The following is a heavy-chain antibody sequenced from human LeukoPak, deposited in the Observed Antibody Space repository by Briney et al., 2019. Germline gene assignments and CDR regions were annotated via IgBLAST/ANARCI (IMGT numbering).Heavy chain of an antibody. CDR1: GFTFSSYA. Sequence: GGSLRLSCAASGFTFSSYAMHWVRQAPGKGLEWVAVISYDGSNKYYADSVKGRFTISRDNSKNTLYLQMNSLRAEDTAGYYCARDSSGWYSFDYWGQGTLVTVSS. CDR2: ISYDGSNK. D-gene: IGHD6-19*01. J-gene: IGHJ4*02. V-gene: IGHV3-30-3*01. CDR3: ARDSSGWYSFDY.